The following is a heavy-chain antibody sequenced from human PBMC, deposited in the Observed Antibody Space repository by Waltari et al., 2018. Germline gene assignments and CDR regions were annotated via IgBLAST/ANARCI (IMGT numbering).Heavy chain of an antibody. CDR1: GFXFSTXW. D-gene: IGHD6-19*01. Sequence: EVQLVESGGGLVXPGGSLRLSXAASGFXFSTXWMHWVRQAPGKGLGWVSRINRDGSATLXADSVKGRXTISXDNXKNTXXLXMNSLRAXXXAVYXCATEGWSSGXYGSFHHXGQGTLVTVXS. J-gene: IGHJ1*01. CDR2: INRDGSAT. CDR3: ATEGWSSGXYGSFHH. V-gene: IGHV3-74*03.